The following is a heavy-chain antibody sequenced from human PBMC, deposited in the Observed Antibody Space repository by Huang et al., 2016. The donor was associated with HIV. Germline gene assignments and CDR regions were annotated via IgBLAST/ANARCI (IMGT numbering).Heavy chain of an antibody. Sequence: QLHLQESGPGLVKPSATLSLICTVSGGSINNNDYDWGWIRQSPGQGLEWIGRVYYRGTTSYNSSLKSRVTIAMDMSKNEFSLRLRSLSAADSAIYYCARHCPLQYRDLWTGFSYYFDFWGQGSPVTVSS. CDR2: VYYRGTT. J-gene: IGHJ4*02. CDR1: GGSINNNDYD. V-gene: IGHV4-39*01. D-gene: IGHD3-3*01. CDR3: ARHCPLQYRDLWTGFSYYFDF.